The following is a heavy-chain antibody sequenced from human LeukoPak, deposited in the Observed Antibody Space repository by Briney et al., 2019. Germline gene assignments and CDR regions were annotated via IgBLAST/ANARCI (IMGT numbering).Heavy chain of an antibody. J-gene: IGHJ4*02. Sequence: GESLKISCQGSGYSFTSYWIGWVRQMPGKGLEWMGIIYHGDSDTRYSPSFQGQVTISADKSISTAYLQWSSLKASDTAMYYCARRRVSYYGSGSLGYFDYWGQGTLVTVSS. V-gene: IGHV5-51*01. CDR2: IYHGDSDT. CDR3: ARRRVSYYGSGSLGYFDY. D-gene: IGHD3-10*01. CDR1: GYSFTSYW.